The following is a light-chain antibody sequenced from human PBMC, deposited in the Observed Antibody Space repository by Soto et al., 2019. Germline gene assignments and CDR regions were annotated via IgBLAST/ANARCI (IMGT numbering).Light chain of an antibody. Sequence: QSALTQPPSASGTPGQRVTISCSGSSSNIGGNPVNWYQQLPGTAPTLLIYNNNQRPSGVPDRFSCSKSGTSASLAISGLQSEDEADYYCAAWHDSMNGPVFGGGTKVTV. CDR3: AAWHDSMNGPV. CDR2: NNN. J-gene: IGLJ3*02. CDR1: SSNIGGNP. V-gene: IGLV1-44*01.